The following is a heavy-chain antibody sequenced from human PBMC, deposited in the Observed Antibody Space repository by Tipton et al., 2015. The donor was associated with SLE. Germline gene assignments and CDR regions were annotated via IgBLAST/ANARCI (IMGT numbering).Heavy chain of an antibody. Sequence: LRLSCTVSGGSISSSSYYWGWIRQAPGKGLEWIGGIFYTGNTYYNPSLKSRVTISVDTSKNQFSLNLNPETAADTAVYYCARPDLIWGQGTLVTVSS. CDR2: IFYTGNT. J-gene: IGHJ4*02. CDR3: ARPDLI. D-gene: IGHD1-14*01. CDR1: GGSISSSSYY. V-gene: IGHV4-39*07.